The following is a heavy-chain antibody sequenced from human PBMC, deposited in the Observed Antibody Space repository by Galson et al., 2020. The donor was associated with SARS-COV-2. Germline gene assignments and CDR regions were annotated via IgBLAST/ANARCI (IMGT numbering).Heavy chain of an antibody. CDR3: ARDRDAFRIQLWSGLDY. D-gene: IGHD5-18*01. Sequence: GGSLRLSCAASGFTFSSYAMHWVRQAPGKGLEWVAVISYDGSNKYYADSVKGRFTISRDNSKNTLYLQMNSLRAEDTAVYYCARDRDAFRIQLWSGLDYWGQGTLVTVSS. J-gene: IGHJ4*02. CDR2: ISYDGSNK. V-gene: IGHV3-30-3*01. CDR1: GFTFSSYA.